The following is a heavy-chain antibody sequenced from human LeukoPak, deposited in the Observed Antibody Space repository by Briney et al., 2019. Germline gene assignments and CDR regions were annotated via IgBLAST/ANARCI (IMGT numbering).Heavy chain of an antibody. CDR1: GFPFTDYV. D-gene: IGHD1-26*01. CDR3: ARDPFLGGPDFLDY. Sequence: GRSLRLSCTVSGFPFTDYVIHWVRQAPGKGLEWVAVTSADESIKSYSDSVRGRFTISRDNFKNILYLQMDSLGLDDTAVYFCARDPFLGGPDFLDYWGRGTLVAVSS. V-gene: IGHV3-30*03. CDR2: TSADESIK. J-gene: IGHJ4*02.